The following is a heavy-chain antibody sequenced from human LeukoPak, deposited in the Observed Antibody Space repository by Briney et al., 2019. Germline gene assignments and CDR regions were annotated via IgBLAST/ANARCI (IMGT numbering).Heavy chain of an antibody. D-gene: IGHD6-13*01. V-gene: IGHV5-51*01. Sequence: GESLKISCKGSGYSFTSYWIGWVRQMPGKGLEWMGIIYPGDSDTRYSPSFQGQVTISADKSISTAYLQWSSLKASDTAMYYCARQAYSSSWYPDYYYYYYMDVWGKGTMVTVSS. CDR2: IYPGDSDT. CDR3: ARQAYSSSWYPDYYYYYYMDV. CDR1: GYSFTSYW. J-gene: IGHJ6*03.